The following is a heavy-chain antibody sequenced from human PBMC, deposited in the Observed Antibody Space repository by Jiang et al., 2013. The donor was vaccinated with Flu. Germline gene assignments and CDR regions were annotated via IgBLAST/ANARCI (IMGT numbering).Heavy chain of an antibody. J-gene: IGHJ3*02. CDR2: ISSSSSYI. D-gene: IGHD2-15*01. V-gene: IGHV3-21*01. CDR1: GFTFSSYS. CDR3: ARGPDIVVVVGAFDI. Sequence: QLLESGGGLVKPGGSLRLSCAASGFTFSSYSMNWVRQAPGKGLEWVSSISSSSSYIYYADSVKGRFTISRDNAKNSLYLQMNSLRAEDTAVYYCARGPDIVVVVGAFDIWGQGTMVTVSS.